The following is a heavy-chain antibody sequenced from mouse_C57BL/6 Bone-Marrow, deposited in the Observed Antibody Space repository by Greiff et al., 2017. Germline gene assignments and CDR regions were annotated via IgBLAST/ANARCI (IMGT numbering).Heavy chain of an antibody. CDR2: IDPGDGDT. D-gene: IGHD2-14*01. V-gene: IGHV1-82*01. Sequence: QVQLQQSGPELVKPGASVKISCKASGYAFSSSWMNWVKQRPGKGLEWIGRIDPGDGDTNYNGKFKGKATLTAAKSSSTAYLQLSSLPSEDSAVYFCARGGYDAWFAYWGQGTLVTVSA. CDR3: ARGGYDAWFAY. J-gene: IGHJ3*01. CDR1: GYAFSSSW.